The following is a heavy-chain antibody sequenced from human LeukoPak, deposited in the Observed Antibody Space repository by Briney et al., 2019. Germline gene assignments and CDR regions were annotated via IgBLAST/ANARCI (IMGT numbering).Heavy chain of an antibody. V-gene: IGHV3-74*01. CDR3: ARVSTVVTPDY. CDR1: GFTFSTYW. J-gene: IGHJ4*02. D-gene: IGHD4-23*01. CDR2: INTDGSST. Sequence: GGSLRLSCAASGFTFSTYWMHWVRQAPGKGLVWVSRINTDGSSTNYADSVKGRFTISRDNAKNTLYLQMNSLRAEDTAVYYCARVSTVVTPDYWGQGTLVTVSS.